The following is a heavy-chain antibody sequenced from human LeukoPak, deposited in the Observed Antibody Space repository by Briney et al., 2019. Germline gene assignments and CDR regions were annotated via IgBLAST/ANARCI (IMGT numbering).Heavy chain of an antibody. Sequence: SETLSLTCTVSGGSISSYYWSWIRQPPGKGLEWIGYIYYSGSTNYNPSLKSRVTISVDTSKNQFSLKLSSVTAADTAVYYCARAYSSSWYGEAYYFDYWGQGTLVTVSS. J-gene: IGHJ4*02. D-gene: IGHD6-13*01. CDR3: ARAYSSSWYGEAYYFDY. V-gene: IGHV4-59*08. CDR2: IYYSGST. CDR1: GGSISSYY.